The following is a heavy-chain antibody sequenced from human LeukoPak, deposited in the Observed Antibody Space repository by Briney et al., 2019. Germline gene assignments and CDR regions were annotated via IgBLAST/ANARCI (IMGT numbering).Heavy chain of an antibody. D-gene: IGHD4-23*01. CDR2: IWYDGSNK. V-gene: IGHV3-33*01. Sequence: GGSLRLSCAASGFTFSSYGMHWVRQAPGKGLEWVAVIWYDGSNKYYADSVKGRFTISRDNSKNTLYLQMNSLKTEDTAVYYCTISNSRRIPYYYYGMDVWGQGTTVTVSS. CDR1: GFTFSSYG. CDR3: TISNSRRIPYYYYGMDV. J-gene: IGHJ6*02.